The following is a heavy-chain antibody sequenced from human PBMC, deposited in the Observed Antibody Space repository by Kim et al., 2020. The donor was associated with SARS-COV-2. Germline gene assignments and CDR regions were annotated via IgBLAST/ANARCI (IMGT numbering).Heavy chain of an antibody. CDR2: IYYSGST. V-gene: IGHV4-31*03. Sequence: SETLSLTCTVSGGSISSGGYYWSWIRQHPGKGLEWIGYIYYSGSTYYNPSLKSRVTISVDTSKNQFSLKLSSVTAADTAVYYCARVGIAAAPFDYWGQGTLVTVSS. CDR3: ARVGIAAAPFDY. CDR1: GGSISSGGYY. J-gene: IGHJ4*02. D-gene: IGHD6-13*01.